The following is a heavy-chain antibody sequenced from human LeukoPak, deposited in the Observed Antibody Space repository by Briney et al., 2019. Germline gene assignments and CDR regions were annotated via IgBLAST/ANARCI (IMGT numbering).Heavy chain of an antibody. Sequence: GGSLRLSCAASGFTFSSYEINWVRQAPGKGLEWVSKISDSGLNTNHADSVKGRFTIPRDNTKKSVYLQMNSLRVEDTAVYYCARSFDVWGQGTMVTVSS. CDR1: GFTFSSYE. J-gene: IGHJ3*01. V-gene: IGHV3-48*03. CDR2: ISDSGLNT. CDR3: ARSFDV.